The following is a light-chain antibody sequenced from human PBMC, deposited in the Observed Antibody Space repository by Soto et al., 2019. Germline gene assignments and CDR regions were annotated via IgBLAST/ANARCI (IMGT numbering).Light chain of an antibody. Sequence: DIQMTQTLPTLSASVGDRVTITCQASQDIGNFLSWYQQKPGKVPKLLIFDASNLETGVPSRFSGSGSGTDFTLKISRVEAEDVGVYYCTQALQTSITFGQGTRLEV. CDR1: QDIGNF. CDR3: TQALQTSIT. J-gene: IGKJ5*01. V-gene: IGKV1-33*01. CDR2: DAS.